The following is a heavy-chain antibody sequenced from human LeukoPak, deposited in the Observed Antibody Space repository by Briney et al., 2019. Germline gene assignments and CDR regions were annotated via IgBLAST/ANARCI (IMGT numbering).Heavy chain of an antibody. V-gene: IGHV1-8*03. CDR3: ARTPRYCSSTSCSYYFDY. Sequence: GASVKVSRKASGYTFTSYDINWVRQATGQGLGWMGWMNPNSGNTGYAQKFQGRVTITRNTSISTAYMELSSLRSEDTAVYYCARTPRYCSSTSCSYYFDYWGQGTLVTVSS. CDR1: GYTFTSYD. J-gene: IGHJ4*02. D-gene: IGHD2-2*01. CDR2: MNPNSGNT.